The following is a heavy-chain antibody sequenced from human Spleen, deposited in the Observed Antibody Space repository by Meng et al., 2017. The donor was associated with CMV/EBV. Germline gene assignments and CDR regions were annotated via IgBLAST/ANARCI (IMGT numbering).Heavy chain of an antibody. Sequence: ISSSNWWSWVRQPPGKGLEWIGEIYHSGSTNYNPSLKSRVTISVDKSKNQFSLKLSSVTAADTAVYYCARRDYYYDSSGYWYYVDYWGQGTLVTVSS. V-gene: IGHV4-4*02. CDR2: IYHSGST. CDR1: ISSSNW. D-gene: IGHD3-22*01. J-gene: IGHJ4*02. CDR3: ARRDYYYDSSGYWYYVDY.